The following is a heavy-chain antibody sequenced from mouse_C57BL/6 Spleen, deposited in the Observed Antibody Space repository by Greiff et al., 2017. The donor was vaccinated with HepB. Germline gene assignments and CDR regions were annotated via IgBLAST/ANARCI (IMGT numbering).Heavy chain of an antibody. CDR1: GFTFSSYA. CDR2: ISSGGDYI. J-gene: IGHJ4*01. CDR3: TRTYPRDAMDY. D-gene: IGHD3-1*01. V-gene: IGHV5-9-1*02. Sequence: EVKVVESGEGLVNPGGSLKLSCAASGFTFSSYAMSWVRQTPEKRLEWVAYISSGGDYIYYADTVKGRFTISRDNARNTLYLQMSRLKSEDTAIYYCTRTYPRDAMDYWGQGTSVTVSS.